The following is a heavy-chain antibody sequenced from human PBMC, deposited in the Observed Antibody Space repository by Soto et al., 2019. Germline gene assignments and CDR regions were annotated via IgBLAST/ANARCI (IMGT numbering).Heavy chain of an antibody. CDR2: FFIGGNT. CDR3: ARDYREVVAARYYYYGMDV. Sequence: SDTLSLTCTVSGGSISISTYYWGWMLHPPGKGLEWIASFFIGGNTYYNPSLKSRVTISVDTSKNQFSLKLSSVTAADTAVYYCARDYREVVAARYYYYGMDVWGQGTTVTVS. J-gene: IGHJ6*02. CDR1: GGSISISTYY. D-gene: IGHD2-15*01. V-gene: IGHV4-39*07.